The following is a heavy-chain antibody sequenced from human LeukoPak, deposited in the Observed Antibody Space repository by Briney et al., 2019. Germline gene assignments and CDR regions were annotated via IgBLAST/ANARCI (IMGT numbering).Heavy chain of an antibody. CDR1: GFTFSSYW. CDR3: AREGKEYYYDSSGLDY. CDR2: INSDGSST. J-gene: IGHJ4*02. V-gene: IGHV3-74*01. D-gene: IGHD3-22*01. Sequence: GGSLRLSCAASGFTFSSYWMHWVRQAPGKGLVWVSRINSDGSSTSYADSVKGRFTISRDNAKNTLYLQMNSLRAEDTAVYYCAREGKEYYYDSSGLDYWGQGTLVTVSS.